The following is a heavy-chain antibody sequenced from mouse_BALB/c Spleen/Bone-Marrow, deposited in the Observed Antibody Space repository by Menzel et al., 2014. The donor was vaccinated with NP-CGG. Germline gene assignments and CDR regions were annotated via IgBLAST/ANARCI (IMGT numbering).Heavy chain of an antibody. CDR2: ITIGGAGT. J-gene: IGHJ2*01. V-gene: IGHV5-12-2*01. CDR3: TRHGGGPDYFDY. CDR1: GFTFSSYS. Sequence: EVQLVESGGGIVQPGGSLKLSCAASGFTFSSYSMSWVRQTPDRRLEWVAYITIGGAGTYYADTVKGRFTISRDNAKNTLYLQMSSLKSEDTAMYYCTRHGGGPDYFDYWGHGTTLTVSS.